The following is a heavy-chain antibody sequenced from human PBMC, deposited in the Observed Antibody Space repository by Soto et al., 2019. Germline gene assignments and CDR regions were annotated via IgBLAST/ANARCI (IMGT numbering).Heavy chain of an antibody. CDR2: ISPHKGDT. CDR3: SRVLYPSGSYYTHY. Sequence: QVQLVQSGAEVKKPGASVTVSCKTSGYTFSTIGITWVRQAPGQGLEWMGWISPHKGDTYYAQRLQARGTISTDTSTSTAYMEQRCLRSYGTAVYFCSRVLYPSGSYYTHYWGQGSLVTVSS. D-gene: IGHD3-10*01. CDR1: GYTFSTIG. V-gene: IGHV1-18*01. J-gene: IGHJ4*02.